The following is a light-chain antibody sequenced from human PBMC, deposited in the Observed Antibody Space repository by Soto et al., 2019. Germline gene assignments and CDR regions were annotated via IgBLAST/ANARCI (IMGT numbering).Light chain of an antibody. CDR1: QSVSSY. CDR3: QQRSNF. CDR2: DAS. Sequence: EIVLTQSPATLSLSPGERATLSCRASQSVSSYLAWDQQKPGQAPRLLIYDASSRATGIPARFSGSGSGTDFTLTISSLEPEDFAVYYCQQRSNFFGPGTKVDIK. V-gene: IGKV3-11*01. J-gene: IGKJ3*01.